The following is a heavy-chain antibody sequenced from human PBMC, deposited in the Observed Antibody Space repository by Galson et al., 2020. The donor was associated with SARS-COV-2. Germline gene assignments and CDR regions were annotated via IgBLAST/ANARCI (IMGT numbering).Heavy chain of an antibody. J-gene: IGHJ4*02. CDR1: GFTFSNYG. CDR3: ARARGYSGYDEYYFDY. D-gene: IGHD5-12*01. V-gene: IGHV3-33*01. Sequence: GGSLRLSCAASGFTFSNYGMDWVRQAPGKGLEWVAIIWYDGSDKYYADSVKGRFTISRDNSKNTLYLQMNSLRAEDTAVYYCARARGYSGYDEYYFDYWGQGTLVTVSS. CDR2: IWYDGSDK.